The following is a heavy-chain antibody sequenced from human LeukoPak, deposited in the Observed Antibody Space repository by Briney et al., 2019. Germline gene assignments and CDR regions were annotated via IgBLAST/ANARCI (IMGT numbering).Heavy chain of an antibody. J-gene: IGHJ3*02. CDR1: GGSISSSSYY. V-gene: IGHV4-39*07. D-gene: IGHD3-22*01. CDR2: IYYSGST. Sequence: PSETLSLTCTVSGGSISSSSYYWGWIRQPPGKGLEWIGSIYYSGSTYYNPSLKSRVTISVDTSKNQFSLKLSSVTAADTAVYYCARDLLGYYDSSGYYGAFDIWGQGTMVTVSS. CDR3: ARDLLGYYDSSGYYGAFDI.